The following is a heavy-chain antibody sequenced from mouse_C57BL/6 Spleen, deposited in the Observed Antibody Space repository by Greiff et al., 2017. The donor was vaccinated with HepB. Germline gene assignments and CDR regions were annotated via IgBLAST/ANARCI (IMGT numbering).Heavy chain of an antibody. CDR3: ARGKGYDLMDY. V-gene: IGHV1-52*01. Sequence: QVQLQQPGAELVRPGSSVKLSCKASGYTFTSYWMHWVKQRPIQGLEWIGNIDPSDSETHYNQKFKDKATLTVDKSSSTAYMQLSSLTSEDSAVYYCARGKGYDLMDYWGQGTSVTVSS. CDR2: IDPSDSET. CDR1: GYTFTSYW. J-gene: IGHJ4*01. D-gene: IGHD2-3*01.